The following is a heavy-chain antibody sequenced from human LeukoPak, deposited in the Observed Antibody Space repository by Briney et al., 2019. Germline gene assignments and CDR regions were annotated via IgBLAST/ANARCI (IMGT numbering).Heavy chain of an antibody. CDR1: GFSFSSYS. CDR3: ARHSWELLYCFDH. D-gene: IGHD3-10*01. V-gene: IGHV3-48*02. Sequence: GGSLRLSCAASGFSFSSYSMNWVRQAPGKGLEWVSFISTTSGTRYYADSVKGRFTISRDNAKNSLFLQMNSLTDEDTAMYYCARHSWELLYCFDHWGQGSLVTVSS. J-gene: IGHJ4*02. CDR2: ISTTSGTR.